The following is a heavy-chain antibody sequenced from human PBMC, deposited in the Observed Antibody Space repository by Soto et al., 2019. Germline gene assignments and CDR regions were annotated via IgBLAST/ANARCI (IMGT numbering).Heavy chain of an antibody. CDR1: GFTVSNNY. J-gene: IGHJ4*02. CDR2: IYSGGYT. V-gene: IGHV3-53*01. D-gene: IGHD6-25*01. Sequence: EVQLVESGGGLIQPGGSLRLSCAVSGFTVSNNYMSWVRQAPGKGLEGVSVIYSGGYTAYGDSVKGRFTISRDNSKNTIYLKMKSRGAGDAAVYYWATQRGGGGYWGQGTLVTVSS. CDR3: ATQRGGGGY.